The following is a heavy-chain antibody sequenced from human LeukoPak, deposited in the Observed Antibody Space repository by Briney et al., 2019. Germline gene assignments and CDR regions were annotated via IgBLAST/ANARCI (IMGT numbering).Heavy chain of an antibody. CDR1: GYTFTSYG. J-gene: IGHJ3*02. D-gene: IGHD3-10*01. CDR2: ISADNGNT. CDR3: AKEGRITMVRGVPEAFDI. V-gene: IGHV1-18*01. Sequence: GASVKVSCKASGYTFTSYGISWVRQAPGQGLEWMRWISADNGNTNYAQKLQGRVTMTTDTSTSTAYMELRSLRSDDTAVYYCAKEGRITMVRGVPEAFDIWGQGTMVTVSS.